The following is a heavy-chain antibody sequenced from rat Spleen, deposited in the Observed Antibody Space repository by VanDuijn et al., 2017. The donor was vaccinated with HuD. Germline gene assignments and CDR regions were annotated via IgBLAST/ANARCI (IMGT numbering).Heavy chain of an antibody. J-gene: IGHJ2*01. D-gene: IGHD1-11*01. V-gene: IGHV3-3*01. CDR1: GYSITSSYR. CDR3: ARHEDYGGYSRDYFDY. Sequence: EVQLQESGPGLVKPSQSLSLTCSVTGYSITSSYRWNWIRKFPGNKLEWMGYINSAGSTNYNPSLKSRISITRDTSKNQFFLQVNSVTTEDTATYYCARHEDYGGYSRDYFDYWGQGVMVTVSS. CDR2: INSAGST.